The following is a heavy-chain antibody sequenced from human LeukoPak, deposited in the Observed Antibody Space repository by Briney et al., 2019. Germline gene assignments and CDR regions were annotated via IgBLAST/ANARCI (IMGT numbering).Heavy chain of an antibody. Sequence: SVKVSCKASGGTFSSYAISWVRQAPGQGLEWMGRIIPIFGTANYAQKFQGRVTITTDESTSTAYMELSSLRSEDTAVYYCARDWSSPLTSDAFDIWGQGTMVTVSS. CDR1: GGTFSSYA. J-gene: IGHJ3*02. D-gene: IGHD1-20*01. CDR3: ARDWSSPLTSDAFDI. V-gene: IGHV1-69*05. CDR2: IIPIFGTA.